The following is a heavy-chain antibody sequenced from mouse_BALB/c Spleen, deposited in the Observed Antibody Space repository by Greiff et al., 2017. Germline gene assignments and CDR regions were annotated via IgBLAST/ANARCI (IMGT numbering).Heavy chain of an antibody. V-gene: IGHV1S5*01. D-gene: IGHD1-1*02. CDR3: ARPPYGYNALDD. J-gene: IGHJ4*01. CDR1: GYTFTSYG. CDR2: ICRGGGCT. Sequence: QVQLKQSGADLVKPGASVKLSCTASGYTFTSYGMYWVRQTHGQSLEWVGNICRGGGCTNYQDSFKGRCTMAGDNASNTPYLQLSSLTSEDTAIYYCARPPYGYNALDDWGQGTSVTVSS.